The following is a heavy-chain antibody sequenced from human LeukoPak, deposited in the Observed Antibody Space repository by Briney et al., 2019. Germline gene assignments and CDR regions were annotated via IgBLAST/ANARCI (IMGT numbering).Heavy chain of an antibody. D-gene: IGHD3-22*01. Sequence: GGSLRLSCAASGFTFSSYGMHWVRQAPGKGLEWVAFIRYDGNNKYYADSVKGRFTISRDNSKNTLYLQMNSLRAEDTAVYYCAKDDSSGYYYFDYWGQGTLVTVSS. J-gene: IGHJ4*02. CDR3: AKDDSSGYYYFDY. CDR1: GFTFSSYG. CDR2: IRYDGNNK. V-gene: IGHV3-30*02.